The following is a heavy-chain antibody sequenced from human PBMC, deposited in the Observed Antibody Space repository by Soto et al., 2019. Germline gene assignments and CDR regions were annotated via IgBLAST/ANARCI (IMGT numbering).Heavy chain of an antibody. V-gene: IGHV1-69*02. CDR2: IIPILGIA. D-gene: IGHD4-17*01. J-gene: IGHJ4*02. CDR3: ASPPRGYGDPKLFDY. CDR1: GGTFSSYT. Sequence: ASVKVSCKASGGTFSSYTISWVRQAPGQGLEWMGRIIPILGIANYAQKFQGRVTITADKSTSTAYMELSSLRSEDTAVYYCASPPRGYGDPKLFDYWGQGTLVTVSS.